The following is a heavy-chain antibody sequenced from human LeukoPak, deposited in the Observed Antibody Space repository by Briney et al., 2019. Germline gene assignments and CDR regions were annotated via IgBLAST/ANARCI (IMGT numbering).Heavy chain of an antibody. CDR2: IYYSGST. CDR1: GGSISGYS. J-gene: IGHJ5*02. Sequence: SETLSLTCTVSGGSISGYSWSWIRQPPGKGLECIGYIYYSGSTNYNPSLKSRVTMSVDTSKNQFSLSPSSVTAADTAVYYCARAKLRNWFDPWGQGTLVTVSS. D-gene: IGHD1-1*01. V-gene: IGHV4-59*01. CDR3: ARAKLRNWFDP.